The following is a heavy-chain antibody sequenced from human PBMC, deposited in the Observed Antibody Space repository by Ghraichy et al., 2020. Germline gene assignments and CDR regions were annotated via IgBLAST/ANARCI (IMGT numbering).Heavy chain of an antibody. CDR3: AKDRTTVTTGGYGMDV. CDR1: GFTFSGYA. V-gene: IGHV3-23*01. Sequence: GSLRLSCEASGFTFSGYAMNWVRQVPGMGLEWASAISVRGDNTYYADSVKGRFTISRDNSKNALYLQVHSLRADDTAIYYCAKDRTTVTTGGYGMDVWGQGTTVTVSS. J-gene: IGHJ6*02. D-gene: IGHD4-17*01. CDR2: ISVRGDNT.